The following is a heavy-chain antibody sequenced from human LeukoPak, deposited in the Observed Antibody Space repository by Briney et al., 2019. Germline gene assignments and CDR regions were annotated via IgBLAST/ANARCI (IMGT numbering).Heavy chain of an antibody. CDR3: ARGRNIVVVPAAPKRYFDY. CDR1: GGSFSGYY. D-gene: IGHD2-2*01. V-gene: IGHV4-34*01. CDR2: INHSGST. J-gene: IGHJ4*02. Sequence: SETLSLTCAVYGGSFSGYYWSWIRQPPGKGLEWIGEINHSGSTNYNPSLKSRVTISVDTSTNQFSLKLGSVTAADTAVYYCARGRNIVVVPAAPKRYFDYWGRGTLVTVSS.